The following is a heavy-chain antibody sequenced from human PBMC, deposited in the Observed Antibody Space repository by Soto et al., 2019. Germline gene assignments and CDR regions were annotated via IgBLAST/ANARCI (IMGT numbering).Heavy chain of an antibody. J-gene: IGHJ4*02. V-gene: IGHV4-4*02. CDR2: IYHSGST. CDR3: ARVVRRITMVRGAPRTELFDY. CDR1: GGSISSSNW. Sequence: SETLSLTCAVSGGSISSSNWWSWVRQPPGKGLEWIGEIYHSGSTNYNPSLKSRVTISVDKSKNQFSLKLSSVTAADTAVYYCARVVRRITMVRGAPRTELFDYWGQGTLLTVSS. D-gene: IGHD3-10*01.